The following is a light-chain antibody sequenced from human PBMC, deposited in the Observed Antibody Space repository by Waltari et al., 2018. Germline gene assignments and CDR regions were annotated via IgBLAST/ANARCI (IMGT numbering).Light chain of an antibody. J-gene: IGLJ3*02. CDR1: SLRSYY. CDR3: NSRDSSGNLNWV. V-gene: IGLV3-19*01. CDR2: GKN. Sequence: SSELTQDPAVSVTLGQTVRITCQGHSLRSYYASWYQQKPGQAPVLVIYGKNNRPSGIPDRFSGSSSGNTASLTITGAQAEDEADYYCNSRDSSGNLNWVFGGGTKLTVL.